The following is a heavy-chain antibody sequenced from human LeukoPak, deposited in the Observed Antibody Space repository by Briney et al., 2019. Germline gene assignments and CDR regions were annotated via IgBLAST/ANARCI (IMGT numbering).Heavy chain of an antibody. CDR2: ISYDGSNK. V-gene: IGHV3-30*18. CDR3: AKDHYYDSSGLDY. J-gene: IGHJ4*02. D-gene: IGHD3-22*01. Sequence: GGSLRLSCAASGSTFSSYGMHWVRQAPGKGLEWVAVISYDGSNKYYADSVKGRFTISRDNFKNTLYLQMNSLRAEDTAVYYCAKDHYYDSSGLDYWGQGTLVTVSS. CDR1: GSTFSSYG.